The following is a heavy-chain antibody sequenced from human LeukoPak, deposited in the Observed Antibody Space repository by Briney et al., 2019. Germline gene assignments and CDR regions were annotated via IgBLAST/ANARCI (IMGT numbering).Heavy chain of an antibody. Sequence: SETLSLTCAVYGGSFSGYYWSWIRQPPGKGLEWIGEINHSGSTNYNPSLKSRVTISVDTSKNQFSLKLSSVTAADTAVYYCASGARLSSSWYADYWGQGTLVTVSS. V-gene: IGHV4-34*01. CDR1: GGSFSGYY. CDR2: INHSGST. J-gene: IGHJ4*02. CDR3: ASGARLSSSWYADY. D-gene: IGHD6-13*01.